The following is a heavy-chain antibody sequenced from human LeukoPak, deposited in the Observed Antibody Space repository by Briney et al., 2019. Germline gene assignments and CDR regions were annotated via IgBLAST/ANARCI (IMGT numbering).Heavy chain of an antibody. J-gene: IGHJ4*02. CDR1: GFTFSSYA. Sequence: GGSLRLSCAASGFTFSSYAMSWVRQAPGKGLEWVSAISGSGGSTYYADSVKGRFTISRDNSKNTLYLQMNSLRAEDTAVYYCAKFCNGSGYSNYFDYWGQGTLVTVSS. CDR2: ISGSGGST. D-gene: IGHD3-22*01. V-gene: IGHV3-23*01. CDR3: AKFCNGSGYSNYFDY.